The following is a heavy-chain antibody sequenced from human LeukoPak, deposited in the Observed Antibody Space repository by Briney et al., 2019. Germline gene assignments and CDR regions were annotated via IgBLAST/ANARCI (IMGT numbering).Heavy chain of an antibody. CDR2: IYYSGST. CDR1: GGSISSYY. J-gene: IGHJ4*02. V-gene: IGHV4-59*12. CDR3: ARAPAGITIFGVVRSFDY. Sequence: SETLSLTCTVSGGSISSYYWSWIRQPPGKGLEWIGYIYYSGSTNYNPSLKSRVTISVDTSKNQFSLKLSSVTAADTAVYYCARAPAGITIFGVVRSFDYWGQGTLVTVSS. D-gene: IGHD3-3*01.